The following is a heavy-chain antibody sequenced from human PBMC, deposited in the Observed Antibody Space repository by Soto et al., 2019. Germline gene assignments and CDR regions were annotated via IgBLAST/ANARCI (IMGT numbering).Heavy chain of an antibody. J-gene: IGHJ5*02. Sequence: ASVKVSCKASGYSFNIYGINWVRQVPGQGLELMGWISAYDGKTTYAEKFQGRVTMTTDASTSTAYMELRSLRSDDTAVYYCAIDPHEYWTPYWFHPWDQGTLVTVST. D-gene: IGHD3-3*01. V-gene: IGHV1-18*01. CDR3: AIDPHEYWTPYWFHP. CDR2: ISAYDGKT. CDR1: GYSFNIYG.